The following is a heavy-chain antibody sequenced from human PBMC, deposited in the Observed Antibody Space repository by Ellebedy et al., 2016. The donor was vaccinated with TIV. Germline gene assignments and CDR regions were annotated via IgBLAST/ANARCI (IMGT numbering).Heavy chain of an antibody. D-gene: IGHD5-18*01. CDR3: ARLGYSYGDYYFDY. Sequence: GESLKISCAASEFTFSNHWMSWVRQAPGKGLEWVSYISSSGSTIYYADSVKGRFTISRDNAKNSLYLQMNSLRAEDTAVYYCARLGYSYGDYYFDYWGQGTLVTVSS. CDR1: EFTFSNHW. CDR2: ISSSGSTI. J-gene: IGHJ4*02. V-gene: IGHV3-48*03.